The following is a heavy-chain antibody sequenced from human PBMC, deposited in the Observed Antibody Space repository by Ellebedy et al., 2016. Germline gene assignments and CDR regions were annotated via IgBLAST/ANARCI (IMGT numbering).Heavy chain of an antibody. D-gene: IGHD6-19*01. CDR2: IYYSGST. Sequence: SETLSLTCTVSGGSISSSSYYWGWIRQPPGKGLEWIGSIYYSGSTYYNPSLKSRVTISVDTSKNQFSLKLSSVTAADTAVYYCARHQGEKQWLVYDYWGQGTLVTVSS. CDR1: GGSISSSSYY. J-gene: IGHJ4*02. CDR3: ARHQGEKQWLVYDY. V-gene: IGHV4-39*01.